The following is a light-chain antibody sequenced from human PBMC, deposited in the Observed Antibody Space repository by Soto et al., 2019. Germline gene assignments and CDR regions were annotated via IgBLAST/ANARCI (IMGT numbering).Light chain of an antibody. V-gene: IGLV2-8*01. J-gene: IGLJ1*01. CDR1: SSDVGAYNY. Sequence: QSVLTQPPSASGSPGQSVVISCTGTSSDVGAYNYVAWYQQHPGKVPKLMIYEVSKRPSGVPDRFSGSKSGNTASLTVSGLQADDEAHYYCSSYAGSDVFVFGTGTKVTVL. CDR2: EVS. CDR3: SSYAGSDVFV.